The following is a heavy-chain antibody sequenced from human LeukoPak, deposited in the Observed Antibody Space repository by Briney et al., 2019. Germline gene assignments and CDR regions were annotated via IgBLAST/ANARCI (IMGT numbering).Heavy chain of an antibody. V-gene: IGHV3-15*01. CDR2: IKSKTDGGPT. Sequence: GGSLRLSCAASGFTFSNTWMRWVRQAPGKGGEWVGRIKSKTDGGPTHYASPVKGTFTISRHDSKNTLYLQMNSLKTEDTAVYYCTTEGGPYCGGDCYFFDYWGQGTLVTVSS. D-gene: IGHD2-21*02. J-gene: IGHJ4*02. CDR1: GFTFSNTW. CDR3: TTEGGPYCGGDCYFFDY.